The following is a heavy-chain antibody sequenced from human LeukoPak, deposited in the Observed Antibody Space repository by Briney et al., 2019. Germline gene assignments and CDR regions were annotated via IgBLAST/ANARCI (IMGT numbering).Heavy chain of an antibody. CDR3: ATLGSYLDY. Sequence: ASVTVSCKVSGYTLTELSMHWVRQAPGKGREGMGGFDPEDGETIYAQKFQGRVTMTEDTSTDTAYMELSSLRSEDTAVYYCATLGSYLDYWGQGTLVTVSS. D-gene: IGHD1-26*01. CDR2: FDPEDGET. CDR1: GYTLTELS. J-gene: IGHJ4*02. V-gene: IGHV1-24*01.